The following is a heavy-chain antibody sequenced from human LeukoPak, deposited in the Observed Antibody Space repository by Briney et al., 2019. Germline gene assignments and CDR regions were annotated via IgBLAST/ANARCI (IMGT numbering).Heavy chain of an antibody. Sequence: SGTLSLTCAVYGGSFSGYYWSWIRQPPGKGLEWIGEINHSGSTNYNPSLKSRVTISVDTSKNQFSLKLSSVTAADTAVYYCATRYSGSYSWFDPWGQGALVTVSS. CDR3: ATRYSGSYSWFDP. J-gene: IGHJ5*02. D-gene: IGHD1-26*01. CDR2: INHSGST. V-gene: IGHV4-34*01. CDR1: GGSFSGYY.